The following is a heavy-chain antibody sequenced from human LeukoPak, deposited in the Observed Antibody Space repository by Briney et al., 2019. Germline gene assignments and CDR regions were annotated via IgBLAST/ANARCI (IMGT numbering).Heavy chain of an antibody. CDR3: ARHRSGSYSILFDY. CDR1: GGSISSSSYY. CDR2: IYYSGST. J-gene: IGHJ4*02. D-gene: IGHD1-26*01. Sequence: SETLSLTCTVSGGSISSSSYYWGWIRQPPGKGLEWIGSIYYSGSTYYNPSLKSRVTISVDTSKNQFSLKLGSVTAADTAVYYCARHRSGSYSILFDYWGQGTLVTVSS. V-gene: IGHV4-39*01.